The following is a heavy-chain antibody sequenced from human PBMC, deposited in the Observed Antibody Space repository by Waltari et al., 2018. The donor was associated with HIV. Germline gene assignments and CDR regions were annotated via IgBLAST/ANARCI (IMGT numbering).Heavy chain of an antibody. CDR1: GYSFTSYW. J-gene: IGHJ3*02. Sequence: EVQLVQSGAEVKKPGESLRISCKGSGYSFTSYWISWVRQMPGKGLEWMGRIDPSDSYTNYSPSFQGHVTISADKSISTAYLQWSSLKASDTAMYYCARHIRTTVVTHDAFDIWGQGTMVTVSS. V-gene: IGHV5-10-1*01. D-gene: IGHD4-17*01. CDR2: IDPSDSYT. CDR3: ARHIRTTVVTHDAFDI.